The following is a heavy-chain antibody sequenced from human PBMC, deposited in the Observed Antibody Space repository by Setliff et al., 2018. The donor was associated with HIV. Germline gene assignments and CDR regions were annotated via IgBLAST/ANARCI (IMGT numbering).Heavy chain of an antibody. D-gene: IGHD5-12*01. J-gene: IGHJ5*02. CDR2: IIPIFNTA. V-gene: IGHV1-69*01. Sequence: VKVSCKASGGTFSLYAINWVRQAPGQGLEWMGGIIPIFNTANYAQKFQGRVTITADGSTSTAYMELSSLRFEDTATYYCARDQATGYEKVWFSWIDPWGQGTLVTVSS. CDR3: ARDQATGYEKVWFSWIDP. CDR1: GGTFSLYA.